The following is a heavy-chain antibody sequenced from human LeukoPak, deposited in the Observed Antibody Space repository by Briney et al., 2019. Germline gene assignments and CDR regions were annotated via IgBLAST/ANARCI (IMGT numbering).Heavy chain of an antibody. D-gene: IGHD6-19*01. V-gene: IGHV4-59*01. CDR3: ARLDRRQWLVIDY. J-gene: IGHJ4*02. Sequence: SETLSLTCTVSGGSISSYYWSWIRQPPGKGLEWIGYIYYSGSTNYNPSLKSRVTISVDTSKNQFSLKLSSVTAADTAVYYCARLDRRQWLVIDYWGQETLVTVSS. CDR2: IYYSGST. CDR1: GGSISSYY.